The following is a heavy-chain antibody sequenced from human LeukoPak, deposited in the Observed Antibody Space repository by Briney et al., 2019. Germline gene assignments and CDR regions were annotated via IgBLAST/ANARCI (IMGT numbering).Heavy chain of an antibody. Sequence: SETLSLTCTVSGGSISSYYWGWHRQPAGKGLEWIGRIYTSGRHNYNPSLKSRVTMSVDTSKNQFSLKLSSVTAADTAVYYCARDRTPYSSGWYKDAFDIWGQGTMVTVSS. CDR3: ARDRTPYSSGWYKDAFDI. D-gene: IGHD6-19*01. J-gene: IGHJ3*02. CDR1: GGSISSYY. V-gene: IGHV4-4*07. CDR2: IYTSGRH.